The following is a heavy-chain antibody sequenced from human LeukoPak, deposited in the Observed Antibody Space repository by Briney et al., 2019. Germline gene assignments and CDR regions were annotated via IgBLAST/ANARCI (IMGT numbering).Heavy chain of an antibody. V-gene: IGHV4-34*01. J-gene: IGHJ5*02. CDR1: GGSFSDYY. D-gene: IGHD4-17*01. CDR3: ARRTTVTPSWFDP. Sequence: SETLSLTRAVYGGSFSDYYWSWIRQPPGKGLEWIGEINHSGSTKYNPSLKSRVTISVDTSKNQFSLKLSSVTAADTAVYYCARRTTVTPSWFDPWGQGTLVTVSS. CDR2: INHSGST.